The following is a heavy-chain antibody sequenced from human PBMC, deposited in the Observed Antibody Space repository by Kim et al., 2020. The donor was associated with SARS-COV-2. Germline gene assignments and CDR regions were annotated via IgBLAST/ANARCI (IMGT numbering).Heavy chain of an antibody. CDR2: IDTNTGNP. J-gene: IGHJ4*02. CDR1: GYTFTKYA. V-gene: IGHV7-4-1*02. Sequence: ASVKVSCKAFGYTFTKYAINWVRQAPGQGLDWMGWIDTNTGNPTHAQGFTGRFVFSFDSSVRTAYLQISGLKPEDTAIYFCARGDPRDYLGQGTLVTVSS. CDR3: ARGDPRDY.